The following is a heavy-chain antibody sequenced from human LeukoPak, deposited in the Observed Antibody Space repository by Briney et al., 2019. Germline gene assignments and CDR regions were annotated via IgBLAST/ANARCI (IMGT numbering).Heavy chain of an antibody. Sequence: ASVKVSCKASGYSFTSNYVHWVRQAPGQGLEWMGMIYPRDGSTSYAQKFQGRVTVTRDTSTSTVHMELSGLRSEDTAVYYCARDQEAFDYWGQGTLVTVSS. CDR2: IYPRDGST. V-gene: IGHV1-46*01. CDR1: GYSFTSNY. J-gene: IGHJ4*02. CDR3: ARDQEAFDY.